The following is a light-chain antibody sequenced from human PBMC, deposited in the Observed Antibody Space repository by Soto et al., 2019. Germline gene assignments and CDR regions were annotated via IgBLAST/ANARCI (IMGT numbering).Light chain of an antibody. V-gene: IGKV1-39*01. CDR1: QSINIY. J-gene: IGKJ2*01. CDR3: QQSYRSPYT. Sequence: IQMTQSPSSLSASVGDSVTVTCRASQSINIYLNWYQQKPGKAPKRLNCGASRLQSGVPSRFTGGGSRKDFTLTISSLQPEDFATYYCQQSYRSPYTFGQGTKLEIK. CDR2: GAS.